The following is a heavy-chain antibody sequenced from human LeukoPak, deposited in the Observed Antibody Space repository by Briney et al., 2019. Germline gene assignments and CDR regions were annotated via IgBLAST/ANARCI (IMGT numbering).Heavy chain of an antibody. J-gene: IGHJ4*02. CDR1: GFTFSSYG. V-gene: IGHV3-30*02. CDR3: ARLEGIGATMGD. D-gene: IGHD5-12*01. CDR2: IRYDGINK. Sequence: GRSLRLSCAASGFTFSSYGMHWVRQAPGKGLEWVAFIRYDGINKYSADSVKGRFTISRDNSKNTLYLQMNSLRTEDTAVYYCARLEGIGATMGDWGQGTLVTVSS.